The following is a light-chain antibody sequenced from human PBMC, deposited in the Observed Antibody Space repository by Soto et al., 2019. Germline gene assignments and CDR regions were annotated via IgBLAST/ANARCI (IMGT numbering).Light chain of an antibody. J-gene: IGKJ1*01. CDR3: QQYNNWPRT. CDR2: GVS. CDR1: QSISSN. Sequence: EVVMTQSPATLSVSPGESATLSCRASQSISSNKLAWYQQKPGQAPRLLLFGVSNRATGIPARFSGSGSGTEFTLTISSLQSEDFAVYYCQQYNNWPRTFGQGTKVDI. V-gene: IGKV3-15*01.